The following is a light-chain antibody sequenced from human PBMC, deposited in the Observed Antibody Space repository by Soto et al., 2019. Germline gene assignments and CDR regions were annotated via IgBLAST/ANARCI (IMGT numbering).Light chain of an antibody. CDR1: QSISSTY. CDR3: QQYGSSPSIT. CDR2: GAS. J-gene: IGKJ5*01. Sequence: EIVLTQSPGTLSLSPGERATLSCRASQSISSTYLAWYQQKPGQAPRLLIYGASSRATGISDRFSGSGSGTDFTLTISRLEPEDFVVYYCQQYGSSPSITFGQGTRLENK. V-gene: IGKV3-20*01.